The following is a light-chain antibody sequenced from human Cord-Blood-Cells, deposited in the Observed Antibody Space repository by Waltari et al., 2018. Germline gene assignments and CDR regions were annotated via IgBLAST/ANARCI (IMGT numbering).Light chain of an antibody. J-gene: IGKJ2*01. V-gene: IGKV1-5*03. CDR1: QSFSRW. Sequence: DITLTQSPFTLSASVADRITTTCRASQSFSRWLAWYQEKPGKAPKLLIYKASSLESGVPSRFSGSGSWTEFTLTISSLHPDEFATYYCQQYNSYSPSFGQGTKLESK. CDR2: KAS. CDR3: QQYNSYSPS.